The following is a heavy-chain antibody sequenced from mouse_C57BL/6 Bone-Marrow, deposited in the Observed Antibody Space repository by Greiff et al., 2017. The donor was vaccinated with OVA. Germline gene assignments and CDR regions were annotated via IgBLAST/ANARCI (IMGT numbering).Heavy chain of an antibody. CDR2: ISSGGSYT. Sequence: EVKLVESGGDLVKPGGSLKLSCAASGFTFSSYGMSWVRQTPDKRLEWVATISSGGSYTYYPDSVKGRFTISRDNAKNTRYLQMSSLTSEDTAMYYCASGIYYGSYRDYWGQGTTLTVSS. V-gene: IGHV5-6*01. CDR1: GFTFSSYG. J-gene: IGHJ2*01. CDR3: ASGIYYGSYRDY. D-gene: IGHD2-1*01.